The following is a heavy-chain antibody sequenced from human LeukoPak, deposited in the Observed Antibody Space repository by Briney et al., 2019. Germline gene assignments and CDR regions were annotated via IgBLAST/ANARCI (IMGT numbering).Heavy chain of an antibody. CDR2: INRDGSTT. Sequence: GGSLRLSCAASESTFSKFWMNWVRQAPGKGLVWVSGINRDGSTTTYADSVKGRFTVSRDNAKNTLYLQMNSLRAEDTAVYYCARGNYYGMDVWGQGTTVTVSS. J-gene: IGHJ6*02. D-gene: IGHD2/OR15-2a*01. V-gene: IGHV3-74*03. CDR3: ARGNYYGMDV. CDR1: ESTFSKFW.